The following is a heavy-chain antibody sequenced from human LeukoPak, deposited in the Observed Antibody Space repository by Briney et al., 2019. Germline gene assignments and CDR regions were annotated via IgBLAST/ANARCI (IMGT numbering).Heavy chain of an antibody. V-gene: IGHV4-59*01. D-gene: IGHD2-21*01. Sequence: SETLSLTCTVSGXPINSYYGSWLRQPPGKGLEWIGHIYYSGSTNYNPSLKSRVTISIDTSKNQFSLKLSSVTAADTAVYYCARTAYARFFDLWGRGTLVTVSS. J-gene: IGHJ2*01. CDR1: GXPINSYY. CDR2: IYYSGST. CDR3: ARTAYARFFDL.